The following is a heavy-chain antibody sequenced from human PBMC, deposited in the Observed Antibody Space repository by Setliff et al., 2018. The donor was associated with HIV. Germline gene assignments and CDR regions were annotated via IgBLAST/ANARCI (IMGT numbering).Heavy chain of an antibody. CDR3: ARDTLTMVRGVMFVPTESYLGMDV. CDR1: GGSISSSNYY. J-gene: IGHJ6*02. Sequence: KTSETLSLTCTFSGGSISSSNYYWGWIRQSPGKGLEWIGSVFYSGNTYYNPSLKTRVTISVNTYKNQFSLTLRSVTAADTAVYYCARDTLTMVRGVMFVPTESYLGMDVWGQGTTVTVSS. D-gene: IGHD3-10*01. CDR2: VFYSGNT. V-gene: IGHV4-39*07.